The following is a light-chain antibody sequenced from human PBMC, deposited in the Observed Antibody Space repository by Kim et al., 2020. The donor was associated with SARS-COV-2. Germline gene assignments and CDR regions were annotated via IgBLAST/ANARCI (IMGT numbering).Light chain of an antibody. Sequence: RATTSCTGSSSNIGAGYVVHWYQQLPGPAPKLLISANNNRPSGVPDRFSGSRSVTSASLAITGLQAEDEADYYCQSYDSSLSVVVFGGGTQLTVL. CDR2: ANN. V-gene: IGLV1-40*01. J-gene: IGLJ2*01. CDR3: QSYDSSLSVVV. CDR1: SSNIGAGYV.